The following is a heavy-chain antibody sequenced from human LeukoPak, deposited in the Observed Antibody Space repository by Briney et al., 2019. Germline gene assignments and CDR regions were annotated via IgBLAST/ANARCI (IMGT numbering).Heavy chain of an antibody. CDR3: GKAPSNIVVRPVDY. V-gene: IGHV3-23*01. CDR1: GITFSSYA. Sequence: GSLRLSCTASGITFSSYAMSWVRQAPGKGLEWVSGMSGGGGTTYYADSVKGRFTISRDNSKNTLYLQMNSLRAEDTAVYYCGKAPSNIVVRPVDYWGQGTLVTVSS. CDR2: MSGGGGTT. J-gene: IGHJ4*02. D-gene: IGHD6-6*01.